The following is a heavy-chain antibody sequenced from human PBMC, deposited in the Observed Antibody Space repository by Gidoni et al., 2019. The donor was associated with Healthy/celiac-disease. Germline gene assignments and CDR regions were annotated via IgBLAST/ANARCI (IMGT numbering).Heavy chain of an antibody. J-gene: IGHJ3*02. CDR2: ISGSGGST. V-gene: IGHV3-23*01. CDR3: AKGRNYYDREGAFDI. Sequence: EVQLLESGGGLVQPGGSLRLSCAASGFPFSSYAMRWVRQAPGKGLEWVSAISGSGGSTYYADSVKGRFTISRDNSKNTLYLQMNSLRAEDTAVYYCAKGRNYYDREGAFDIWGQGTMVTVSS. CDR1: GFPFSSYA. D-gene: IGHD3-22*01.